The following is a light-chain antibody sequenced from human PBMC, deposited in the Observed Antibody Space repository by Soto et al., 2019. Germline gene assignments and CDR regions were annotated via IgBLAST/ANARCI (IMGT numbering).Light chain of an antibody. CDR1: QSVRTN. CDR2: GAS. CDR3: QQYNDWPPRYT. V-gene: IGKV3-15*01. J-gene: IGKJ2*01. Sequence: EIVMTQSPATLSVSPGERATLSCRASQSVRTNLAWYQQKPGQAPRLLIYGASTRATGIPARLSGSGSGTEFTLTISSRQSEDSAVYYCQQYNDWPPRYTFGQGTKREIK.